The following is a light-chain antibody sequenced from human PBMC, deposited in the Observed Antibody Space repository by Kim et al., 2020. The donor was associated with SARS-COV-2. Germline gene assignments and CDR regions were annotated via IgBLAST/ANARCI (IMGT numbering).Light chain of an antibody. CDR1: SSNIGTNS. Sequence: GQKVTISCSGSSSNIGTNSVSWYQQLPGTVPKVLIYDNNKRPSGIPDRFSGSKSGTSGTLDITGLQTGDEADYYCGTWDSSLSVWLFGGGTKVTVL. CDR3: GTWDSSLSVWL. CDR2: DNN. V-gene: IGLV1-51*01. J-gene: IGLJ3*02.